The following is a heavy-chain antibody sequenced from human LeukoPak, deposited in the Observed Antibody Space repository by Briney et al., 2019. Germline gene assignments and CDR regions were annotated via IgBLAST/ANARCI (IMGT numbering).Heavy chain of an antibody. CDR3: ARLRMVPPYYYYYYMDV. CDR1: GFTVSSNS. D-gene: IGHD3-10*01. Sequence: PGGSLRLSCTVSGFTVSSNSMSWVRQAPGKGLEWVSFIYSDNTHYSDSVKGRFTISRDNSKNTLYLQMNSLRAEDTAVFYCARLRMVPPYYYYYYMDVWGKGTTVTVSS. V-gene: IGHV3-53*01. J-gene: IGHJ6*03. CDR2: IYSDNT.